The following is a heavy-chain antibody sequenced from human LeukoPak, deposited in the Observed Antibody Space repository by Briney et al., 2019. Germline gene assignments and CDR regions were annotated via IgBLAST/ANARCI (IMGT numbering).Heavy chain of an antibody. CDR1: GGSISSGNYY. V-gene: IGHV4-61*02. Sequence: PSETLPLTCTVSGGSISSGNYYWSWIRQPAGKGLEWIGRIYTSGSTNYNPSLKSRVTISVDTSKNQFSLKLSSVTAADTAVYYCARDSPQMKSAFDIWGQGTMVTVSS. CDR3: ARDSPQMKSAFDI. J-gene: IGHJ3*02. CDR2: IYTSGST.